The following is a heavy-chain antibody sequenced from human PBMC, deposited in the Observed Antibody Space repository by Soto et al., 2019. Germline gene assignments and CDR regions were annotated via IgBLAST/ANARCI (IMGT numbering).Heavy chain of an antibody. Sequence: GGSLRLSCAASGFTFSSYAMSWVRQAPGKGLEWVSAISGSGGSTYYADSVKGRFTISRDNSKNTLYLQMSSLRAEDTAVYYCVKHIAARPVNDPWGRGSLVTVSS. D-gene: IGHD6-6*01. J-gene: IGHJ5*02. V-gene: IGHV3-23*01. CDR2: ISGSGGST. CDR3: VKHIAARPVNDP. CDR1: GFTFSSYA.